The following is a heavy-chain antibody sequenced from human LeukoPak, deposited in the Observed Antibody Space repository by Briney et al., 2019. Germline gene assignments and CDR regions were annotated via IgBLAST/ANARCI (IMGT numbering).Heavy chain of an antibody. CDR3: ARHYDSSGYYFDY. CDR1: GGSISRYY. Sequence: SETLSLTCTVSGGSISRYYWSWIRQPPGKGLEWIGYIYYSGSTNYNPSLKSRVTISVDTSKNHFSLNLSSVTAADTAVYYCARHYDSSGYYFDYWAREPWSPSP. J-gene: IGHJ4*02. CDR2: IYYSGST. V-gene: IGHV4-59*08. D-gene: IGHD3-22*01.